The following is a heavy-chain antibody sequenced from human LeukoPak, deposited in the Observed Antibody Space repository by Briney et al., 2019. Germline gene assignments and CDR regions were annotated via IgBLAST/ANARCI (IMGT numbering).Heavy chain of an antibody. CDR2: IFPGDSNT. V-gene: IGHV5-51*01. CDR1: GYIFTNYW. J-gene: IGHJ1*01. D-gene: IGHD6-25*01. Sequence: GEFPKISCTVSGYIFTNYWIGWVRQMPGKGLEWMGIIFPGDSNTIYSPSFQGQITMSAYKSISTAYLQWNSLKASDTAIYYCARPRDGYWGEGTLDPVSS. CDR3: ARPRDGY.